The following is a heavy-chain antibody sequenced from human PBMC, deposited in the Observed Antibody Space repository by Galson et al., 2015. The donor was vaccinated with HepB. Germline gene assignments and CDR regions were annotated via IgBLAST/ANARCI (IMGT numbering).Heavy chain of an antibody. Sequence: SLRLSCAASGFTFSSYGMHWVRQAPGKGLEWVAVISYDGSNKYYADSVKGRFTISRDNSKNTLYLQMNSLRAEDTAVYYCAKDDDPGIAAAGTSYFDYWGQGTLVTVSS. J-gene: IGHJ4*02. CDR3: AKDDDPGIAAAGTSYFDY. CDR1: GFTFSSYG. V-gene: IGHV3-30*18. D-gene: IGHD6-13*01. CDR2: ISYDGSNK.